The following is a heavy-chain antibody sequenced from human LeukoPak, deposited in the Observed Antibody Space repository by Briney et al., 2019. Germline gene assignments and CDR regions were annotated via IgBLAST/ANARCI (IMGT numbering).Heavy chain of an antibody. CDR2: IYYSGST. CDR3: ARAPGYYGSGNWFDP. J-gene: IGHJ5*02. CDR1: GGSISSYY. D-gene: IGHD3-10*01. V-gene: IGHV4-59*01. Sequence: SETLSLTCTVSGGSISSYYWSWIRQPPGKGLEWIGYIYYSGSTNYNPSLKSRVTISVDTSKSQFSLKLSSVTAADTAVYYCARAPGYYGSGNWFDPWGRGTLVTVSS.